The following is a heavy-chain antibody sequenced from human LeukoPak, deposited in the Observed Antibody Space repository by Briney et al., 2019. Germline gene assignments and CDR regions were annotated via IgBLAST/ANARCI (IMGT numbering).Heavy chain of an antibody. J-gene: IGHJ6*03. V-gene: IGHV4-38-2*02. Sequence: PSETLSLTCTVSGYSISSGYYWGWIRQPPGKGLEWIGGIYHSGSTYYNPSLKSRVTISVDTSKNQFSLKLSSVTAADTAVYYCARVMDTGYGGKLLGYYYYMDVWGKGTTVTVSS. CDR2: IYHSGST. D-gene: IGHD4/OR15-4a*01. CDR3: ARVMDTGYGGKLLGYYYYMDV. CDR1: GYSISSGYY.